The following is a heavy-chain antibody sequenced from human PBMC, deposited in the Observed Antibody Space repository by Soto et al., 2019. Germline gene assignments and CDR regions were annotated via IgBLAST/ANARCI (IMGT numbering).Heavy chain of an antibody. CDR2: INHSGST. Sequence: PSETLPLTCAVYGGSFSGYYWSWIRQPPGKGLEWIGEINHSGSTNYNPSLKSRVTISVDTSKNQFSLKLSSVTAADTAVYYCARLMGSSGWYYFDYYGMDVWGQGTTVTVSS. J-gene: IGHJ6*02. V-gene: IGHV4-34*01. CDR1: GGSFSGYY. D-gene: IGHD6-19*01. CDR3: ARLMGSSGWYYFDYYGMDV.